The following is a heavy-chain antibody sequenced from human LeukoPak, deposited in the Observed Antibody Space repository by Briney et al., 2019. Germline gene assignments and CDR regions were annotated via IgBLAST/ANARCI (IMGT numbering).Heavy chain of an antibody. D-gene: IGHD3-22*01. V-gene: IGHV3-11*04. CDR3: ARDWPPYYYDSSGYSLLDY. J-gene: IGHJ4*02. CDR2: ISSGGSTI. Sequence: GGSLRLSCAASGFTFDDYGMSWIRQAPGKGLEWVSYISSGGSTIYYADSVKGRFTISRDNAKNSLYLQMNSLRAEDTAVYYCARDWPPYYYDSSGYSLLDYWGQGTLVTVSS. CDR1: GFTFDDYG.